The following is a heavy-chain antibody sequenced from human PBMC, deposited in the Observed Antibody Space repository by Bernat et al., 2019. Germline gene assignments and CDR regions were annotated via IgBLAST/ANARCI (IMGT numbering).Heavy chain of an antibody. J-gene: IGHJ6*02. D-gene: IGHD3-10*01. Sequence: QVQLQESGPGLVKPSETLSLTCTVSGGSISSYYWSWIRQPPGKGLEWIGYIYYSGSTNYNPSLKSRVTISVDTSKNQFSLKLSSVTAADTAVYYCAKWFGAGLDPYYYGMDVWGQGTTVTVSS. CDR3: AKWFGAGLDPYYYGMDV. CDR2: IYYSGST. CDR1: GGSISSYY. V-gene: IGHV4-59*01.